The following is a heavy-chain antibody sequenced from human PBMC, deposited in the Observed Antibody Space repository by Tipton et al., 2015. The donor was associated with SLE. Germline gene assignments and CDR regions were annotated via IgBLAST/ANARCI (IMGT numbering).Heavy chain of an antibody. CDR3: AKDVGPGSYLFDY. J-gene: IGHJ4*02. CDR1: GFTFDDYA. Sequence: RSLRLSCAASGFTFDDYAMHWVRQAPGKGLEWVSGISWNSGSIGYADSVKGRFTISRDNAKNSLYLQMNSLRAEDTALYYCAKDVGPGSYLFDYWGQGTLVTVSS. CDR2: ISWNSGSI. D-gene: IGHD1-26*01. V-gene: IGHV3-9*01.